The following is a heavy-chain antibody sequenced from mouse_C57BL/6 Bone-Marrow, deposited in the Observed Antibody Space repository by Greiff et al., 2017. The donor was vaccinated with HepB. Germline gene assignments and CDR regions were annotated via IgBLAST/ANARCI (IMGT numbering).Heavy chain of an antibody. CDR1: GYTFTSYT. Sequence: VQVVESGAELARPGASVKMSCKASGYTFTSYTMHWVKQRPGQGLEWIGYINPSSGYTKYNQKFKDKATLTADKSSSTAYMQLSSLTSEDSAVYYCARYGGEGFAYGGQGTLVTVSA. CDR2: INPSSGYT. D-gene: IGHD1-1*02. J-gene: IGHJ3*01. CDR3: ARYGGEGFAY. V-gene: IGHV1-4*01.